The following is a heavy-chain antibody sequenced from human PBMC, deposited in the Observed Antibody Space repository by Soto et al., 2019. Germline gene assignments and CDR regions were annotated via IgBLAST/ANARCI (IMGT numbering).Heavy chain of an antibody. CDR1: GFTFSSYA. J-gene: IGHJ6*02. D-gene: IGHD3-3*01. CDR2: ISYDGGNK. Sequence: GGALRLSCAASGFTFSSYAMHWVRQAPGKGLEWVAVISYDGGNKYYADSVKGRFTISRDNSKNTLYLQMNSLRAEDTAVYYCARGDFWSGYYKGGYYYYGMDVWGQGTTVTVSS. V-gene: IGHV3-30-3*01. CDR3: ARGDFWSGYYKGGYYYYGMDV.